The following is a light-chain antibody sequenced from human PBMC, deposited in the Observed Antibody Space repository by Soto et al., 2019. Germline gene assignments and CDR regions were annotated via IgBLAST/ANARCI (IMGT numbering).Light chain of an antibody. V-gene: IGKV2-28*01. CDR3: MQGLRPMYT. CDR1: QTLLHSNGYTY. J-gene: IGKJ2*01. CDR2: LGS. Sequence: IALTQSPLSLSVTPGEPASISCRSSQTLLHSNGYTYLNWYLQKPGQSPQLLIYLGSNRASGVPDRFSGGGSGTDFTLKINRVQAEDVGVFYCMQGLRPMYTFGQGTKLEIK.